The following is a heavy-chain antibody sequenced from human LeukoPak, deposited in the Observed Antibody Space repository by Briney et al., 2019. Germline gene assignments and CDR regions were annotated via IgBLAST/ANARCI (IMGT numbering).Heavy chain of an antibody. CDR2: ISAYNGNT. CDR1: GYTFTSYG. D-gene: IGHD6-13*01. V-gene: IGHV1-18*01. CDR3: ARDIAAAGNDALDI. J-gene: IGHJ3*02. Sequence: GASVKVSCKASGYTFTSYGISWVRQAPGQGLEWMGWISAYNGNTNYAQKLQGRVTMTTDTSTSTAYMELRSLRSDDTAVYYCARDIAAAGNDALDIWGQGTMVTVSS.